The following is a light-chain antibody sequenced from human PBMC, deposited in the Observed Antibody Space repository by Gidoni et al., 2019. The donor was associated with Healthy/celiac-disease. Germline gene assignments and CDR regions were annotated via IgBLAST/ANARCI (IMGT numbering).Light chain of an antibody. CDR1: QGVSSY. J-gene: IGKJ4*01. CDR2: DAS. CDR3: QQRSNWPPGLT. V-gene: IGKV3D-11*01. Sequence: SLSCRASQGVSSYLAWYQQKPGQAPRLLIYDASNRATGIPARFSGSGPGTDFTLTISSLEPEDFAVYYCQQRSNWPPGLTFGGGTKVEIK.